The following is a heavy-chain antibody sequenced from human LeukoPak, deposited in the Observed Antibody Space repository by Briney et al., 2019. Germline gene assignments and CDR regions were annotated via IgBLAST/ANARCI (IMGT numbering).Heavy chain of an antibody. CDR1: GGSISSYY. V-gene: IGHV4-4*07. J-gene: IGHJ6*02. D-gene: IGHD3-10*01. CDR3: ARDFKVTMVRGVRSDYYYGMDV. Sequence: SETLSLTCTVSGGSISSYYWSWIRQPAGKGLECIGRIYTSGSTIYNPSLKSRVTMSVDTSKNQFSLKLSSVTAADTAVYYCARDFKVTMVRGVRSDYYYGMDVWGQGTTVTVSS. CDR2: IYTSGST.